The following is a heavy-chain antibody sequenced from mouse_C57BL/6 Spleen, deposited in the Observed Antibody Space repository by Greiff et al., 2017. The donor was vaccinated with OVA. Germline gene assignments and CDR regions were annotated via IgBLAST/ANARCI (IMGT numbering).Heavy chain of an antibody. CDR1: GYAFSSSW. V-gene: IGHV1-82*01. CDR2: IYPGDGDT. J-gene: IGHJ2*01. D-gene: IGHD2-10*01. Sequence: VKLQESGPELVKPGASVKISCKASGYAFSSSWMNWVKQRPGKGLEWIGRIYPGDGDTNYNGKFKGKATLTADKSSSTAYMQLSSLTSEDSAVYFCAILLMGGYWGQGTTLTVSS. CDR3: AILLMGGY.